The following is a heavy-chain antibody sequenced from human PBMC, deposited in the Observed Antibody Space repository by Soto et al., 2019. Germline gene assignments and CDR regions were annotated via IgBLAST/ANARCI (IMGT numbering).Heavy chain of an antibody. V-gene: IGHV4-59*12. CDR3: ARTYSSSWSPFDY. Sequence: PEETLSLTCTVSGGSISSYYWSWIRQPPGKGLGWIGYIYYSGSTNYNPSLKSRVTISVDTSKNQFSLKLSSVTAADTAVYYCARTYSSSWSPFDYWGQGTLVTVSS. CDR1: GGSISSYY. CDR2: IYYSGST. D-gene: IGHD6-13*01. J-gene: IGHJ4*02.